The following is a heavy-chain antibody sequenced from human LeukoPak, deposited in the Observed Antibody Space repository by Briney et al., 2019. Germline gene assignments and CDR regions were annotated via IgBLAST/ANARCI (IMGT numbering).Heavy chain of an antibody. CDR2: VSHTGIT. CDR1: GGSISSLY. Sequence: PSETLSLTSTVSGGSISSLYWSWIRQTPEKGLEWIGYVSHTGITNYNPSLKSRVTISVDTSKNQFSLNLRSVTAADTAVYYCVRDNGGSGEWYFDLWGRGTLVTVSS. J-gene: IGHJ2*01. V-gene: IGHV4-59*11. CDR3: VRDNGGSGEWYFDL. D-gene: IGHD2-8*01.